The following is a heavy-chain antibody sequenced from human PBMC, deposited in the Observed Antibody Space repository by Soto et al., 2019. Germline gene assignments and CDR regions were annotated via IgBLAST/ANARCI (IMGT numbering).Heavy chain of an antibody. V-gene: IGHV1-69*13. Sequence: SVKVACKSSGGTFSSYAIAGVRKAPGQGLEWMGGIIPISDTTNYAQKFQGRVTITADESTSTAYMELSSLRSEDTAVYYCARSQGSSTSLEIYYYYYYGMDVWGQGTTVTVSS. J-gene: IGHJ6*02. CDR3: ARSQGSSTSLEIYYYYYYGMDV. CDR1: GGTFSSYA. D-gene: IGHD2-2*01. CDR2: IIPISDTT.